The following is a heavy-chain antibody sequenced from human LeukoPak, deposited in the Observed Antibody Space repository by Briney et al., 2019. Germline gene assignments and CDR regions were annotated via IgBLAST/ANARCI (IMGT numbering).Heavy chain of an antibody. D-gene: IGHD6-19*01. CDR2: IYYSGTT. CDR1: GGSISNYY. V-gene: IGHV4-59*01. Sequence: SETLSLTCTVSGGSISNYYWIWIRQPPGKGLEWIGYIYYSGTTKYNPSLKSRATISVDTSKNQFSLNLNSVTAADTAVYYCGRGAYSSGWYLEYWGQGTLVTVSS. CDR3: GRGAYSSGWYLEY. J-gene: IGHJ4*02.